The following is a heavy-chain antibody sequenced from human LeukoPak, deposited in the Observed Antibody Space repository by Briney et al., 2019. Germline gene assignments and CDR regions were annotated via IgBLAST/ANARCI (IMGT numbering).Heavy chain of an antibody. Sequence: GRSLRLSCAASGFTFSSYGMHWVRQAPGKGLDWVAVIWYDGSNKYYADSVKGRFTISRDNSKNTLYLQMNSLRAEDTAVYYCARDGIVVVPATPYYFDYWGQGTLVTVSS. V-gene: IGHV3-30*19. CDR3: ARDGIVVVPATPYYFDY. CDR1: GFTFSSYG. CDR2: IWYDGSNK. D-gene: IGHD2-2*01. J-gene: IGHJ4*02.